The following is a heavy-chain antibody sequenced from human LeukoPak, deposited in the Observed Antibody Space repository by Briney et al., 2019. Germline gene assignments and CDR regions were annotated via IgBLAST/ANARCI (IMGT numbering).Heavy chain of an antibody. J-gene: IGHJ4*02. D-gene: IGHD3-10*01. Sequence: SETLSLTCAVYGGSFSGYYWSWIRQPPGKGLEWIGEINHSGSTNYNPSLKSRVTISVDTSKNQFSLKLSSATAADTAVYYCARASRPYYGSGKSSTYYFDYWGQGTLVTVSS. CDR3: ARASRPYYGSGKSSTYYFDY. CDR1: GGSFSGYY. V-gene: IGHV4-34*01. CDR2: INHSGST.